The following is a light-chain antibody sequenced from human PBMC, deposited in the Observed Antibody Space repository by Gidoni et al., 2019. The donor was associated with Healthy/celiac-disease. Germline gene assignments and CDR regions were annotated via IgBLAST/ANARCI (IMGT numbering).Light chain of an antibody. J-gene: IGKJ4*01. Sequence: EIVLTQSPATLSLSPGERATLSCRASHSVSSYLAWYHQKPGQAPRLLIYDTSNRATGIPDRFSGSGSGTDFTLTISSLEPEDFAVYYCKQRSNWHPSGTVGGGTKVEIK. CDR3: KQRSNWHPSGT. CDR1: HSVSSY. CDR2: DTS. V-gene: IGKV3-11*01.